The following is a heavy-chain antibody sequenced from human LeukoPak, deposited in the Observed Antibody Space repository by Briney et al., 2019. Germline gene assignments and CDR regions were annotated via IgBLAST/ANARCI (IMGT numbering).Heavy chain of an antibody. Sequence: GGSLRLSCAASGFTLDDYAIHWVRQAPGKGVEWVSAITWNSGSIVYADSVKGRFTISRDNAKNSLYLQMNSLRAEDTALYYCAKDGLLWRDFDYWGQGTLVTVSS. D-gene: IGHD2-21*02. J-gene: IGHJ4*02. CDR2: ITWNSGSI. V-gene: IGHV3-9*01. CDR3: AKDGLLWRDFDY. CDR1: GFTLDDYA.